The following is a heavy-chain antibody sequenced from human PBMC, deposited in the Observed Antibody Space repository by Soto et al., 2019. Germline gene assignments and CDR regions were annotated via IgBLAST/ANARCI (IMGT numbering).Heavy chain of an antibody. CDR1: GYTFSTFA. Sequence: ASVKVSCKASGYTFSTFAIHWVRHAPGQRPEWMGWINAGNGDTRYSQKFQDRITITRDTSASTAYMDLSSLRSEDTAVYFCARGSYAHGDYTSYYDYMDVWGKGTTVTVSS. CDR2: INAGNGDT. V-gene: IGHV1-3*01. CDR3: ARGSYAHGDYTSYYDYMDV. J-gene: IGHJ6*03. D-gene: IGHD4-17*01.